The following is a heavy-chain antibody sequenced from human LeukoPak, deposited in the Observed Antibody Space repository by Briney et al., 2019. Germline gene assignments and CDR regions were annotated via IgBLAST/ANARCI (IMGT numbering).Heavy chain of an antibody. CDR2: INRDGTQK. CDR1: GFTLSNFW. J-gene: IGHJ3*02. V-gene: IGHV3-7*05. CDR3: ARRPTVTKGHDAFDR. Sequence: GGSLRLSYAVSGFTLSNFWMNWVRQAPGKGLEWVAIINRDGTQKHYVDSVKDRFTISRDNAKNSLYLQMNGLRAEDTAAYYCARRPTVTKGHDAFDRCGQGTMVTVSS. D-gene: IGHD4-17*01.